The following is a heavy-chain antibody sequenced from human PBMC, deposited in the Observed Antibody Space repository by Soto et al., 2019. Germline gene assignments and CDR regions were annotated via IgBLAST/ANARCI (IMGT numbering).Heavy chain of an antibody. D-gene: IGHD3-10*01. Sequence: GGSLRLSCAASGFTFSSYAMSWVRQAPGKGLEWVSAISGSGGSTYYADSVKGRFTISRDNSKNTLYLQMNSLRAEDTAVYYCAKEGGYYYGSGSYPGGYYYYGMDVWGQGTTVTVSS. V-gene: IGHV3-23*01. CDR1: GFTFSSYA. J-gene: IGHJ6*02. CDR3: AKEGGYYYGSGSYPGGYYYYGMDV. CDR2: ISGSGGST.